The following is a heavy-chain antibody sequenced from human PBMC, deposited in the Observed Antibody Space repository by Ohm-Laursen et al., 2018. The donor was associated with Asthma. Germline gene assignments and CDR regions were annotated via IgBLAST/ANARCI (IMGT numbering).Heavy chain of an antibody. CDR2: IWYDGSNK. Sequence: RSLRLSCTASGFTFSSYGMHWVRQAPGKGLEWVAVIWYDGSNKYYADSVKGRFTISRDNSKNTLYLQMNSLRAEDTAVYYCARQKVVPAAMAAYYYYGMDVWGQGTTVTVSS. D-gene: IGHD2-2*01. J-gene: IGHJ6*02. CDR3: ARQKVVPAAMAAYYYYGMDV. CDR1: GFTFSSYG. V-gene: IGHV3-33*01.